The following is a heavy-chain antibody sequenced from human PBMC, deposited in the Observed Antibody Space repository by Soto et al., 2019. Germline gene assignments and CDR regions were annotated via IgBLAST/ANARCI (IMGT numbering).Heavy chain of an antibody. CDR1: GGTFSSYA. V-gene: IGHV1-69*06. CDR2: IIPIFSTA. CDR3: ARSAGYLYYFDY. D-gene: IGHD3-9*01. J-gene: IGHJ4*02. Sequence: ASVKVSCKASGGTFSSYAISWVRQAPGQGLEWMGGIIPIFSTANYAQKFQGRVTITADKSTSTAYMELSSLRSEDTAVYYCARSAGYLYYFDYWGQGTLVTVSS.